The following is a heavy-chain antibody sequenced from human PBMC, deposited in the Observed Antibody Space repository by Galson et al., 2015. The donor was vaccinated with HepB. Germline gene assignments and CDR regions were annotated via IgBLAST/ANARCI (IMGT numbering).Heavy chain of an antibody. D-gene: IGHD3-3*01. CDR3: ARDLFAASPPPTNYMDV. Sequence: SLRLSCAASGFFFSDYNMNWVRQAPGKGLEWVSSISSSGTVYYADSLKGRSTISRDNAKNSLDLQVNSLRAEDTAVYYCARDLFAASPPPTNYMDVWGTGTTGTVSS. CDR1: GFFFSDYN. V-gene: IGHV3-69-1*01. J-gene: IGHJ6*03. CDR2: ISSSGTV.